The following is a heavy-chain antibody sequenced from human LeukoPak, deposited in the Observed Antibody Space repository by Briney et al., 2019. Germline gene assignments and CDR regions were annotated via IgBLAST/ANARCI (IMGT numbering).Heavy chain of an antibody. J-gene: IGHJ1*01. V-gene: IGHV4-61*02. D-gene: IGHD3-10*01. CDR2: IYTSGST. Sequence: SETLSLTCTVSGGSISSGSYYWSWIQQPAGKGLEWIGRIYTSGSTNYNPSLKSRVTISVDTSKNQFSLKLSSVTAADTAVYYCARGYYGSGSRTEYFQHWGQGTLVTVSS. CDR1: GGSISSGSYY. CDR3: ARGYYGSGSRTEYFQH.